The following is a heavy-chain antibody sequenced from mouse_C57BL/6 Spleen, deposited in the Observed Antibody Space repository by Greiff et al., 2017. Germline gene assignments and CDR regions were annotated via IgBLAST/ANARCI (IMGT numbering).Heavy chain of an antibody. CDR2: ISSGSSTL. CDR1: GFTFSDYG. D-gene: IGHD4-1*01. V-gene: IGHV5-17*01. Sequence: VMLVESGGGLVKPGGSLKLSCAASGFTFSDYGMHWVRQAPEKGLEWVAYISSGSSTLYYADTVKGRFTISRDNAKNTLFLQMTSLRSEDTAMYYCAREGLGRYFDVWGTGTTVTVSS. CDR3: AREGLGRYFDV. J-gene: IGHJ1*03.